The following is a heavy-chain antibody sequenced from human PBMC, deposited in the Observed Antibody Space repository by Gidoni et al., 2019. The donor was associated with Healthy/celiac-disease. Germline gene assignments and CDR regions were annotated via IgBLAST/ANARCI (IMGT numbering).Heavy chain of an antibody. CDR1: GFPFSDYY. CDR2: ISRSSSYT. J-gene: IGHJ5*02. V-gene: IGHV3-11*06. Sequence: QVQLVESGGGLVKPGGSLRLSCAASGFPFSDYYMSWIRQAPGKGLEWVSYISRSSSYTNDADSVKGRFTISRDNAKNSLYLQMNSLRAEDTAVYYCARVGTRILAATGPWGQGTLVTVSS. CDR3: ARVGTRILAATGP. D-gene: IGHD6-13*01.